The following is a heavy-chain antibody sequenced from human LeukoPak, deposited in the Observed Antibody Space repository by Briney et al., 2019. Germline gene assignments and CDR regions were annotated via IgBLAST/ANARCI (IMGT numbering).Heavy chain of an antibody. CDR2: ISSGGHNI. Sequence: PGGSLRLSCAASDFTFSRYSMNWFRQAPGEGLEWVSSISSGGHNIFYADPVKGRFTISRDNAKNSLYPQMNSLRVEDTAVYYCARHGDGFYHGMDVWGQGTTVTVSS. J-gene: IGHJ6*01. D-gene: IGHD4-17*01. CDR3: ARHGDGFYHGMDV. V-gene: IGHV3-21*01. CDR1: DFTFSRYS.